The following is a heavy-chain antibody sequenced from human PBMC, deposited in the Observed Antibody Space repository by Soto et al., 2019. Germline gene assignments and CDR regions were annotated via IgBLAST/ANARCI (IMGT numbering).Heavy chain of an antibody. CDR3: ARASSQVTSNGDYGMDV. CDR1: GGTFSSYA. J-gene: IGHJ6*02. Sequence: QVQLVQSGAEVKKPGSSVKVSCKASGGTFSSYAISWGLEAPGQGVEWMGGIIPIFGTANYAQKFQGRVTITAEESTSTAYMELSSLRSEDTAVYYCARASSQVTSNGDYGMDVWGQGTTVTVSS. D-gene: IGHD3-10*01. CDR2: IIPIFGTA. V-gene: IGHV1-69*01.